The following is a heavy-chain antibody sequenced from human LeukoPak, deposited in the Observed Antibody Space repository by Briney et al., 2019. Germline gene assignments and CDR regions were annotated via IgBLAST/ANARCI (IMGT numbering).Heavy chain of an antibody. CDR2: IYYSGST. CDR1: GYSISSGYY. D-gene: IGHD2-2*01. CDR3: AREPATVD. V-gene: IGHV4-61*01. J-gene: IGHJ4*02. Sequence: SETLSLTCTVAGYSISSGYYWSWIRQPPGQGLEWIGYIYYSGSTNYNPSLKSRVTISVDTTKNQFSLKLSSVTAADTAVYYCAREPATVDWGQGTLVTVSS.